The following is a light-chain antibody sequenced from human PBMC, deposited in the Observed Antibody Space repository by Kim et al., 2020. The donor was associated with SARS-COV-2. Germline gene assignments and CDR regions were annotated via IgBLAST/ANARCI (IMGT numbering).Light chain of an antibody. J-gene: IGLJ2*01. CDR1: RSDVGGYNY. V-gene: IGLV2-14*03. Sequence: PGQSITISCTGTRSDVGGYNYVPWYQQHPGKAPKLMIYDVSNRPSGVSNRFSGSKSGNTASLTISGLQAEDEADYYCSSYTSSSVVFGGGTQLTVL. CDR2: DVS. CDR3: SSYTSSSVV.